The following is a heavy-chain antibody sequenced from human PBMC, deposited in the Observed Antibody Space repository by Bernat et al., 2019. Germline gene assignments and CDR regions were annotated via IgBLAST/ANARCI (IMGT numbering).Heavy chain of an antibody. V-gene: IGHV3-23*01. J-gene: IGHJ4*02. CDR1: GFTFSNYA. CDR3: AKDRDIAAAGTIDY. CDR2: INSDGSRT. Sequence: EVQLLESGGGLVQPGGSLRLSCAASGFTFSNYAMSWVRQAPGKGLVWVSRINSDGSRTNYADSVKGRFTISRDNAKNTLYLQMNSLRAEDTAVYYCAKDRDIAAAGTIDYWGQGTLVTVSS. D-gene: IGHD6-13*01.